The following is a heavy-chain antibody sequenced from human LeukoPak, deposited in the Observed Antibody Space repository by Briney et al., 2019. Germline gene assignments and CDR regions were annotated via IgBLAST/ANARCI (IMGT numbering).Heavy chain of an antibody. CDR2: ISSSSSYI. CDR3: AREDLYPDAFDI. Sequence: GGSLRLSCAASGFTFSTYTMNWVRQAPEKGMEWVSSISSSSSYIYYADSVKGRFTISRDNAKNSLYLQMNSLRAEDTAVYYCAREDLYPDAFDIWGQGTMVTVSS. J-gene: IGHJ3*02. CDR1: GFTFSTYT. V-gene: IGHV3-21*01.